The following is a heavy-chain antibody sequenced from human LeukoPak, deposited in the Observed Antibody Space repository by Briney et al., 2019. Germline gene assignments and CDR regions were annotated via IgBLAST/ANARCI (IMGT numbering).Heavy chain of an antibody. CDR1: GGSISSYY. V-gene: IGHV4-59*12. CDR3: ARDSLYDSSGYYYSFDY. J-gene: IGHJ4*02. CDR2: IYYSGST. D-gene: IGHD3-22*01. Sequence: SETLSLTCTVSGGSISSYYWSWIRQPPGKGLEWIGYIYYSGSTNYNPSLKSRVTISVDTSKNQFSLKLSSVTAADTAVYYCARDSLYDSSGYYYSFDYWGQGTLVTVSS.